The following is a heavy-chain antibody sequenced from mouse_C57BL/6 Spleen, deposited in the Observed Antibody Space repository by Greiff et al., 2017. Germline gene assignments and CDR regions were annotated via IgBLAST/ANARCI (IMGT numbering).Heavy chain of an antibody. CDR2: ISGGGGNT. CDR3: ARHVPAYYGSSYGYFDV. D-gene: IGHD1-1*01. CDR1: GFTFSSYT. Sequence: EVKLVESGGGLVKPGGSLKLSCAASGFTFSSYTMSWVRQTPEKRLEWVATISGGGGNTYYPDSVKGRFTISRDNAKNTLYLQMSSLRSEDTALYYCARHVPAYYGSSYGYFDVWGTGTTVTVSS. J-gene: IGHJ1*03. V-gene: IGHV5-9*01.